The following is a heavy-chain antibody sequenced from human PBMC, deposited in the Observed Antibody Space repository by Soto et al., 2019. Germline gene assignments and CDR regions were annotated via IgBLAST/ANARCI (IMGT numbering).Heavy chain of an antibody. CDR2: IYWDDDK. D-gene: IGHD1-1*01. Sequence: QITLKESGPTLVQPTQTLTLTCAFSGFSLTSSGVAVGWVGQHQGRALEWLALIYWDDDKRYSPSLKSRLTITTDTSKNQVVLTMTNMDPVDTATYYCAHSLAWKSATLDYWGQGTLVTVSS. CDR1: GFSLTSSGVA. CDR3: AHSLAWKSATLDY. J-gene: IGHJ4*02. V-gene: IGHV2-5*02.